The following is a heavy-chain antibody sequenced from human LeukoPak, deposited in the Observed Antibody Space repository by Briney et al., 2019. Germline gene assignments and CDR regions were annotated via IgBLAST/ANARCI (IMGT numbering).Heavy chain of an antibody. D-gene: IGHD3-10*01. CDR1: GFSFSNYW. CDR3: ARGPQFSGPGWFDP. Sequence: GGSLRLSCAASGFSFSNYWIHWVRQVPGKGPVWVSRINSDGSITSYADSVKGRFTISRDNTKDSLYLQMNSLRAEDTAIYYCARGPQFSGPGWFDPWGQGTLVTVSS. J-gene: IGHJ5*02. V-gene: IGHV3-74*01. CDR2: INSDGSIT.